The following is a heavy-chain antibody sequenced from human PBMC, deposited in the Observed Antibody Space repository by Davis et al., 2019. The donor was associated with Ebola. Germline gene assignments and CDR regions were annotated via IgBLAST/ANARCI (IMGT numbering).Heavy chain of an antibody. V-gene: IGHV3-23*01. CDR2: ISHSGDST. CDR3: VKPGLNNYYYYMDV. Sequence: PGGSLRLSCAASRFTFSIYAMNWVRQAPGKGLEWVSAISHSGDSTYYADSVKGRFTISRDNSKNTLYLQMNSLRAEDTAVYYCVKPGLNNYYYYMDVWGKGTTVTVSS. CDR1: RFTFSIYA. D-gene: IGHD1-14*01. J-gene: IGHJ6*03.